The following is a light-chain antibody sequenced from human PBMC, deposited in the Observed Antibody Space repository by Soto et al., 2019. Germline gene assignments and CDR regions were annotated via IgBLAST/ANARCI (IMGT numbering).Light chain of an antibody. Sequence: GDRVTITCRSSQSISTWLAWYQQKPGTAPTLLIYKASTLESGVPSRFSGSRSGTEFTLTVSSLQPDDFATYYCQQYNDSFPYTCGQGTKLESK. CDR2: KAS. CDR3: QQYNDSFPYT. J-gene: IGKJ2*01. V-gene: IGKV1-5*03. CDR1: QSISTW.